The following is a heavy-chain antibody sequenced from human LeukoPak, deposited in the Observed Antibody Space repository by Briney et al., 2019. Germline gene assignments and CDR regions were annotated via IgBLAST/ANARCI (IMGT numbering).Heavy chain of an antibody. J-gene: IGHJ4*02. CDR1: GGTFSSYA. Sequence: SVKVSSKASGGTFSSYAISWVRQAPGQGLEWMGRIIPILGIANYAQKFQGRVTITADKSTSTAYMELSSLRSEDTAVYYCARDRGITMIVVGGVIDYWGQGTLVTVSS. D-gene: IGHD3-22*01. CDR2: IIPILGIA. CDR3: ARDRGITMIVVGGVIDY. V-gene: IGHV1-69*04.